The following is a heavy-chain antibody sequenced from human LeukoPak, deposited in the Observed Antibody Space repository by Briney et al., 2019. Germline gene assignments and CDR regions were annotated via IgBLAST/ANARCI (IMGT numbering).Heavy chain of an antibody. CDR1: GGCISSGGYY. J-gene: IGHJ4*02. CDR2: IYYSGST. V-gene: IGHV4-31*03. D-gene: IGHD1-26*01. CDR3: ARDPILGGSGPDY. Sequence: SETLSLTCTVSGGCISSGGYYWSWIRQHPGNGLEWFGYIYYSGSTYYNPSLKSRVTISVDTSKNQFSLLLGSVTAADTAVYYCARDPILGGSGPDYWGQGTLVTVSS.